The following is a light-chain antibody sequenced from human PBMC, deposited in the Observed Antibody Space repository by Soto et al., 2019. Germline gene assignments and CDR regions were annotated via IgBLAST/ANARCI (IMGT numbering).Light chain of an antibody. CDR1: QNINNY. Sequence: DIQMTQSPSSLSASVGDRVTITCQASQNINNYLNWYQQKPGRDPKLLIYDASNLEAAVRSRFRRGASGTFFTFTISLLPPEYIASYYCQHYETPPTFGQGTRLEIK. CDR2: DAS. J-gene: IGKJ5*01. CDR3: QHYETPPT. V-gene: IGKV1-33*01.